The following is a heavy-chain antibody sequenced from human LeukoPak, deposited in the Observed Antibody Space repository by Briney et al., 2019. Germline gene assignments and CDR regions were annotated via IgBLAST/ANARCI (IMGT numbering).Heavy chain of an antibody. D-gene: IGHD3-3*01. CDR2: INAGNGNT. V-gene: IGHV1-3*03. Sequence: ASVKVSCKASGYTFTSYGISWVRQAPGQRLEWMGWINAGNGNTKCSQEFQGRVTITRDTSASTAYMELSSLRSEDMAVYYCARDGYATPYYDFWSGYPYYYYYYMDVWGKGTTVTVSS. CDR3: ARDGYATPYYDFWSGYPYYYYYYMDV. J-gene: IGHJ6*03. CDR1: GYTFTSYG.